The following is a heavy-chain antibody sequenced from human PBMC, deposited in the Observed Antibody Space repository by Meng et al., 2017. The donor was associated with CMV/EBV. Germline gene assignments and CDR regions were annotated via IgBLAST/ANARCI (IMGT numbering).Heavy chain of an antibody. V-gene: IGHV3-9*01. CDR2: ITWNSDSI. Sequence: SLKISCAASGFTFDDYDMHWVRQPPGKGLEWVSGITWNSDSIDYADSVKGRFTISRDNAKNSLYLQMNSLRAEDTALYYCAKGRELLRSYYFDYWGQGTLVTVSS. D-gene: IGHD1-26*01. J-gene: IGHJ4*02. CDR1: GFTFDDYD. CDR3: AKGRELLRSYYFDY.